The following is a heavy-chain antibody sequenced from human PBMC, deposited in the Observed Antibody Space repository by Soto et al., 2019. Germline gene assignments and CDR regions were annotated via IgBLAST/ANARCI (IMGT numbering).Heavy chain of an antibody. CDR3: ASRPLRTGTFDY. D-gene: IGHD3-10*01. Sequence: QLQLQESGPGLVKPSETLSLTCTVSGGSISSSSYYWGWIRQPPGKGLEWIGSIYYSGSTYYNPSLKSRVTISVDTSKNQFSLKLSSVTAADTAVYYCASRPLRTGTFDYWGQGTLVTVSS. CDR1: GGSISSSSYY. CDR2: IYYSGST. V-gene: IGHV4-39*01. J-gene: IGHJ4*02.